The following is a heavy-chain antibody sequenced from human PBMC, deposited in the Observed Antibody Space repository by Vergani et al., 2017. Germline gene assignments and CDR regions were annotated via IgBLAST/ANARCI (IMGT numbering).Heavy chain of an antibody. CDR1: GDRVSNKSAG. J-gene: IGHJ6*03. D-gene: IGHD3-22*01. CDR3: AREDISLTVEGANYMDI. CDR2: TYFMSKWYN. Sequence: QVQLHQSGPGLVKPSQTLSLTCAISGDRVSNKSAGWNWIRQSPSRGLEWLGRTYFMSKWYNDYAASVNIRMTINSDTSKNLFSLQLQCVTPEETAVYYCAREDISLTVEGANYMDIWGKGTTVTVSS. V-gene: IGHV6-1*01.